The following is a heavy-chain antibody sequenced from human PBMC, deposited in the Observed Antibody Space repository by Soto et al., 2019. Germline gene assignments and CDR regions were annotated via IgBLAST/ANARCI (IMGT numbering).Heavy chain of an antibody. D-gene: IGHD6-19*01. CDR2: MNPNSGNT. CDR1: GYTLTSYD. J-gene: IGHJ6*02. Sequence: GXSVKVSCTASGYTLTSYDIGWGRQATGQGLEWMGWMNPNSGNTGYAQKFQGRVTMTRNTSISTAYMELSSLRSEDTAVYYCAREGIAVGGARDYYYGMDVWGQGTTVTVSS. CDR3: AREGIAVGGARDYYYGMDV. V-gene: IGHV1-8*01.